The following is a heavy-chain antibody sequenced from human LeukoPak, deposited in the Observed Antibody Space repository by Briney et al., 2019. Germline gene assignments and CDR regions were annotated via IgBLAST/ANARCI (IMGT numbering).Heavy chain of an antibody. CDR1: GYSFTSYW. D-gene: IGHD2-2*01. J-gene: IGHJ4*02. CDR2: IYPGDSDT. CDR3: AKDRGIVVVPTLFDY. V-gene: IGHV5-51*01. Sequence: GESLKISCKGSGYSFTSYWIGWVRQMPGKGLEWMGIIYPGDSDTRYSPSFQGQVTISADKSISTAYLQWSSLKASDTAMYYCAKDRGIVVVPTLFDYWGQGTLVTVSS.